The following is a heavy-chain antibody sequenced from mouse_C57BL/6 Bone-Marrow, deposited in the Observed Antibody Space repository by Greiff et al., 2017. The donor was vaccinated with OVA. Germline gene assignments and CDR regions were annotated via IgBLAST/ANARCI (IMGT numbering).Heavy chain of an antibody. D-gene: IGHD2-1*01. Sequence: EVKLQASGGGLVQPGESLKLSCESNEYEFPSHDMSWVRKTPEKRLELVAAINSDGGSTYYPDTMERRFIISRDNTKKTLYLQMSSLRSEDTALYYCARRDGNYGWFAYWGQGTLVTVSA. V-gene: IGHV5-2*01. J-gene: IGHJ3*01. CDR1: EYEFPSHD. CDR3: ARRDGNYGWFAY. CDR2: INSDGGST.